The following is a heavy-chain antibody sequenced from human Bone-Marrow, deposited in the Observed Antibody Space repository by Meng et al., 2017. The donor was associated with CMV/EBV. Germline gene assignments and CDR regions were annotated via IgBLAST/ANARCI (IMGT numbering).Heavy chain of an antibody. Sequence: GSLKISCAASGFTFSDYYMSWIRQAPGKGLEWVSYISSSGSTIYYADSVKGRFTISRDNAKNSLYLQMNSLRAEDTAVYYCARGGGYCSSTSCDDYWGQGTLVTVSS. CDR3: ARGGGYCSSTSCDDY. J-gene: IGHJ4*02. CDR2: ISSSGSTI. CDR1: GFTFSDYY. V-gene: IGHV3-11*01. D-gene: IGHD2-2*01.